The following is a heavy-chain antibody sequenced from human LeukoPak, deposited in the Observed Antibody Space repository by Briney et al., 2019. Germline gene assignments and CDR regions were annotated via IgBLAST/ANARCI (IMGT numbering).Heavy chain of an antibody. CDR1: GGSLGGYY. D-gene: IGHD3-3*01. CDR2: IHQSGRT. V-gene: IGHV4-34*01. Sequence: SETLSLTCSVDGGSLGGYYCRSIRQPRGKGLEWVGAIHQSGRTNYNPSLQGRVTISVDTSKNQFSLELSSVSAADTAVYYCARRWLEWGPLGSLGFTFYDWGKVTLVTVSS. CDR3: ARRWLEWGPLGSLGFTFYD. J-gene: IGHJ4*02.